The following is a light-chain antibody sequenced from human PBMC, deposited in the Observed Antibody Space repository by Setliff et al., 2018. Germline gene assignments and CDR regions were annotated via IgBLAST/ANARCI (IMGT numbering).Light chain of an antibody. Sequence: QSVLTQPPSASGTPGQRVTISCSGSSSNIGSNTVNWYQQLPGTAPKLLIYRNNQRPSGVPDRFSGSKSGTSASLAISGLQSEDEADYYCAAWDDSLNGGVFGTGTKVTVL. J-gene: IGLJ1*01. CDR1: SSNIGSNT. CDR2: RNN. V-gene: IGLV1-44*01. CDR3: AAWDDSLNGGV.